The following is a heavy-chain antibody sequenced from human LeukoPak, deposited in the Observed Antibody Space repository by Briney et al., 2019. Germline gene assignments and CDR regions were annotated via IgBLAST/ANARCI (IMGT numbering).Heavy chain of an antibody. CDR3: ARGVYSWYYFDY. D-gene: IGHD5-18*01. V-gene: IGHV4-34*01. Sequence: SETLSLTCAVYGGSFSGYYWSWIRQPPGKGLEWIGEINHSGSTNYNPSLKSRVTISVDTSKNQFSLKLSFGTAADTAVYYCARGVYSWYYFDYWGQGTLVTVSS. J-gene: IGHJ4*02. CDR2: INHSGST. CDR1: GGSFSGYY.